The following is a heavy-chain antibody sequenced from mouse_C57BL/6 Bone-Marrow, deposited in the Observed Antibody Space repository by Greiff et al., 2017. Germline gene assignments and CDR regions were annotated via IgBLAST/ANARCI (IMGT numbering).Heavy chain of an antibody. Sequence: EVKLMESGGGLVQPGGSLKLSCAASGFTFSDYYMYWVRQTPEKRLEWVAYISNGGGSTYYPDTVKGRFTISRDNAKNTLYLQMSRLKSEDTAMYYCARQSCDGYYVDYWGQGTTLTVSS. D-gene: IGHD2-3*01. V-gene: IGHV5-12*01. CDR3: ARQSCDGYYVDY. CDR1: GFTFSDYY. J-gene: IGHJ2*01. CDR2: ISNGGGST.